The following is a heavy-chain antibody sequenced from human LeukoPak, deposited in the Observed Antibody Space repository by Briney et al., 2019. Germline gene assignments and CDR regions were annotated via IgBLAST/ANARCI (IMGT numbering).Heavy chain of an antibody. V-gene: IGHV4-61*02. J-gene: IGHJ4*02. CDR3: AREGGITMVRGVITY. CDR1: GGSISSGSYY. D-gene: IGHD3-10*01. CDR2: IYTSGST. Sequence: PSETLSLTCTVSGGSISSGSYYWSWIRQPAGKGLEWIGRIYTSGSTNYNPSLKSRVTISVDTSKNQFSLKLSSVNAADTAVYYCAREGGITMVRGVITYWGQGTLVTVSA.